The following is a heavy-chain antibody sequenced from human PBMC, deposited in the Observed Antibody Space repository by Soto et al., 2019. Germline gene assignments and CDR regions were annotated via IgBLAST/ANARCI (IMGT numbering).Heavy chain of an antibody. CDR2: IYWDDDK. D-gene: IGHD6-13*01. V-gene: IGHV2-5*02. Sequence: QITLKESGPTLVKPTQTLTLTCTFSGFSLSTSGVGVGWIREPPGKALEWLALIYWDDDKRYSPSLKSRLTITKDTSKNQVVLTMTNMDPVDTASYFCAHDGAAALFDYWGQGTLVTVSS. CDR3: AHDGAAALFDY. J-gene: IGHJ4*02. CDR1: GFSLSTSGVG.